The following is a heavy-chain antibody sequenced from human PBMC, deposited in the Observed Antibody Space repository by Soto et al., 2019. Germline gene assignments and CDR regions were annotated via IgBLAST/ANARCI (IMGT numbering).Heavy chain of an antibody. Sequence: ASVKVSCKASGYTFTRYDSSWVRQAPGQGLEWMGWISTYRGNTNYAQNVQGRGTMTTDTSTSTAYMELRSLRSDDTAVYYCARIVVVPAAISGTSGNSVYNYDGMDVWGQGTTVTVSS. CDR2: ISTYRGNT. CDR1: GYTFTRYD. V-gene: IGHV1-18*01. CDR3: ARIVVVPAAISGTSGNSVYNYDGMDV. D-gene: IGHD2-2*02. J-gene: IGHJ6*02.